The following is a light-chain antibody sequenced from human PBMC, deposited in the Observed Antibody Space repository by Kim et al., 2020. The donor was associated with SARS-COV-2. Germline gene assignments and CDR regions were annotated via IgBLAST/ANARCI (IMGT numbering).Light chain of an antibody. Sequence: TVTISCTGSSANIGTVYDVHWYQHLPGIAPKLLIFGNTNRPSGVLDRFSGSKSGTSASLAITGLQAEDEADYYCQSFDSSLSTYVFGSGTKVTVL. CDR2: GNT. J-gene: IGLJ1*01. CDR3: QSFDSSLSTYV. CDR1: SANIGTVYD. V-gene: IGLV1-40*01.